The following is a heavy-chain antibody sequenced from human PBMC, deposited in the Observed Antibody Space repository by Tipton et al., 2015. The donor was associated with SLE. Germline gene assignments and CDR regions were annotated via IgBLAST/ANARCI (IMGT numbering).Heavy chain of an antibody. CDR2: IYYSGST. J-gene: IGHJ4*02. CDR3: ARGLDVELLWFGEFYFDY. V-gene: IGHV4-59*01. D-gene: IGHD3-10*01. CDR1: GGSFSGYY. Sequence: GLVKPSETLSLTCAVHGGSFSGYYWSWIRQPPGKGLEWIGYIYYSGSTNYNPSLKSRVTISVDTSKNQFSLKLSSVTAADTAVYYCARGLDVELLWFGEFYFDYWGQGTLVTVSS.